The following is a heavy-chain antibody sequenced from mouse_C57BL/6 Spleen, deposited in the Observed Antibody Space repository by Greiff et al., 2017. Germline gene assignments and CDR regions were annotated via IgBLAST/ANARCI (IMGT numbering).Heavy chain of an antibody. CDR3: ARQGFAY. Sequence: DVHLVESGGGLVKPGGSLKLSCAASGFTFSDYGMHWVRQAPEKGLEWVAYISSGSSTIYYADTVKGRFTISRDNAKNPLFLQMTSLRSEDTAMYYCARQGFAYWGQGTLVTVSA. V-gene: IGHV5-17*01. CDR2: ISSGSSTI. CDR1: GFTFSDYG. J-gene: IGHJ3*01.